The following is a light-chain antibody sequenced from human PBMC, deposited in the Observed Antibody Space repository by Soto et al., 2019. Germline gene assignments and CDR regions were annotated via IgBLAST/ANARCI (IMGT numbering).Light chain of an antibody. J-gene: IGKJ1*01. V-gene: IGKV3-15*01. Sequence: SLSPGTLSLSRCERGNLSCRTSERIYCAYLGWYQQKPGQPPRLLIYDASTRATRIACRFSGSGCRTDFTLIISILQSDDFVVYCWQQYDYSPRTFGQGTKVDI. CDR3: QQYDYSPRT. CDR2: DAS. CDR1: ERIYCAY.